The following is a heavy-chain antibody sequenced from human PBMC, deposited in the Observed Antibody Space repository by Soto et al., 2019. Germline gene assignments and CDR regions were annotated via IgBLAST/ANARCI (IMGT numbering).Heavy chain of an antibody. CDR3: AGLYHYDSSGYYDY. V-gene: IGHV1-46*01. CDR1: GNSFTTYY. CDR2: INPSGGRT. Sequence: QVQLVQSGAEVKKPGASVKVSCKASGNSFTTYYMHWVRQAPGQGLEWMGIINPSGGRTTYAQKFQGRVTMTRDTATSTFHMDLRSLSSEDTAVYYCAGLYHYDSSGYYDYWGQGALVTVSS. J-gene: IGHJ4*02. D-gene: IGHD3-22*01.